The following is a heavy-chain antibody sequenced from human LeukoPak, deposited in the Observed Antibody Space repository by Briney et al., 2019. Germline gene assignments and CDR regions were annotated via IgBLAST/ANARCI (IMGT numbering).Heavy chain of an antibody. CDR1: GFTFSSYA. Sequence: GRSLRLSCAASGFTFSSYAMHWVRQAPDKGLEWVAVISYDGRNKYYADSVKGRFTISRDSSKNTLYLQMNSLRTEDTAVYYCARDGYGLDTPMVSTIFDCWGQGTLVTVSS. CDR2: ISYDGRNK. CDR3: ARDGYGLDTPMVSTIFDC. V-gene: IGHV3-30*04. D-gene: IGHD5-18*01. J-gene: IGHJ4*02.